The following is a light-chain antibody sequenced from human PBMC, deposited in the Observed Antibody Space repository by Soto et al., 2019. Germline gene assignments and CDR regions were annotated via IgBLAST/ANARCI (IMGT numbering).Light chain of an antibody. V-gene: IGKV3-20*01. CDR3: QQYGSSPRT. Sequence: IVCTQSPGTLSLSPVERATLSCRASQSVSSSYLARYQQKPGQAPRLLIYGASSRATGIPDRFSGSESGTDFTLTISRLEPEDFAVYYCQQYGSSPRTFGQGTKVDIK. CDR1: QSVSSSY. J-gene: IGKJ1*01. CDR2: GAS.